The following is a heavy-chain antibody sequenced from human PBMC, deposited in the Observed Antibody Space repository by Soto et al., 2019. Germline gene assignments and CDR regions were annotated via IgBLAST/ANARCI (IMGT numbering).Heavy chain of an antibody. J-gene: IGHJ6*02. CDR2: VIPLFDTA. D-gene: IGHD2-15*01. CDR1: GGIFTNNA. CDR3: ATGGQNDGYNFYHGMDV. Sequence: QVQVVQSGAEMKKPGSSVKVSCKVSGGIFTNNAISWVRQAPGQGLEWLGGVIPLFDTAYYAQIFRGRLRTSADGATTTAYMELSGLTSADTAVYFCATGGQNDGYNFYHGMDVWGQGTTVTVS. V-gene: IGHV1-69*01.